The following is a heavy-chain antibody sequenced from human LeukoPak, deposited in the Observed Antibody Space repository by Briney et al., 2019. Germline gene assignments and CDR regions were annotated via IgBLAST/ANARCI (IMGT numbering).Heavy chain of an antibody. Sequence: PSETLSLTCTVSGDSISSGGDNWNWIRQRPGTGLEWIGYIYSSGPTYHNPSLKSRVSMSVDPSKNQFSLNLGSVTAADTAVYYCARGLNAQDDLDAFDIWGQGTVVTVSS. J-gene: IGHJ3*02. CDR2: IYSSGPT. V-gene: IGHV4-31*03. D-gene: IGHD1-1*01. CDR1: GDSISSGGDN. CDR3: ARGLNAQDDLDAFDI.